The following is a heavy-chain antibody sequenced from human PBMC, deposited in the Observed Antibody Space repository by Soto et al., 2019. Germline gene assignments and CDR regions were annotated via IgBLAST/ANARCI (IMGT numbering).Heavy chain of an antibody. J-gene: IGHJ5*02. CDR1: GYTFTSYY. Sequence: ASVKVSFKASGYTFTSYYMHWVRPAPGQGLELMGIINPSGGSTSYAQKFQSRVTMTRDTSTSTVYMELSSLRSEDTAVYYGARDGDYGGNAFDWFDPWGHGTLVTVSS. V-gene: IGHV1-46*01. CDR3: ARDGDYGGNAFDWFDP. D-gene: IGHD4-17*01. CDR2: INPSGGST.